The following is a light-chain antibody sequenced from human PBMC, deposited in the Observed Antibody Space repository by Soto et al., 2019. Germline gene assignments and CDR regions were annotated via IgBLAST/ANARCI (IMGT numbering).Light chain of an antibody. CDR1: QSVSSY. CDR3: QQRSNWPGT. Sequence: EIVLTQSPATLSLSPGERATLSCRASQSVSSYLAWYQQKPGQAPRLLIYDASNRATGIPARFSGSGSGTEFTLTISSLEPDDFAVYYCQQRSNWPGTFGRGTKLEIK. J-gene: IGKJ2*01. V-gene: IGKV3-11*01. CDR2: DAS.